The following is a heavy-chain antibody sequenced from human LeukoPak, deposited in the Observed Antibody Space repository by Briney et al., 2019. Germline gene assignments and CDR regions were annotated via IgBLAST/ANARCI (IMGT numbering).Heavy chain of an antibody. Sequence: SETLSLTCAVYGGSFSGYYWSWIRQPPGKGLEWIGEINHSGSTNYNPSLKSRVTISVDTSKNQFSLKLSSVTAADTAVYYCALDLRFGELLPDYWGQGTLVTVSS. CDR3: ALDLRFGELLPDY. CDR1: GGSFSGYY. V-gene: IGHV4-34*01. CDR2: INHSGST. D-gene: IGHD3-10*01. J-gene: IGHJ4*02.